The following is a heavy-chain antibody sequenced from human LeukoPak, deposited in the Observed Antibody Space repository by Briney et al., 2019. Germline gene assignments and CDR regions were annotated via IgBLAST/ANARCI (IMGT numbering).Heavy chain of an antibody. J-gene: IGHJ4*02. CDR2: IYYSGST. CDR3: ARGWEQWLIPFDY. D-gene: IGHD6-19*01. Sequence: KPSETLPLTCSVSGGPISSYHWSWIRQPPGKGLEGIGYIYYSGSTNYNPSLKSRVTISVDTSKNQFSLTLSSVTAADTAVYYCARGWEQWLIPFDYWGQGTLVTVSS. V-gene: IGHV4-59*01. CDR1: GGPISSYH.